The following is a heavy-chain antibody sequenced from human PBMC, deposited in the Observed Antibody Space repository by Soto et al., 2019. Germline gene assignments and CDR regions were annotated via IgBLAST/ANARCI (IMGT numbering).Heavy chain of an antibody. V-gene: IGHV4-4*02. J-gene: IGHJ5*02. Sequence: SETLSLTCAVSSGSISSSNWWSWVRQPPGKGLEWIGEIYHSGSTNYNPSLKSRVTISVDKSKNQFSLKLSSVTAADTAVYYCARVPICSGGSCGLDPWGQGTLVTVSS. CDR3: ARVPICSGGSCGLDP. D-gene: IGHD2-15*01. CDR1: SGSISSSNW. CDR2: IYHSGST.